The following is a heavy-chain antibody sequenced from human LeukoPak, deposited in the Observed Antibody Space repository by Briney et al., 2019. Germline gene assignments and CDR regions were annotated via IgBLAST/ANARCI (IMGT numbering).Heavy chain of an antibody. CDR1: GFTFSSYA. Sequence: GGSLRLSCAASGFTFSSYAMSWVRQAPGKGLEWVSPISGDGGSTYYADSVKGRFTISRDNAKNTLYLQMNSLRAEEPGVYDCAEFKDFQHWGQGTLVTASS. J-gene: IGHJ1*01. CDR2: ISGDGGST. V-gene: IGHV3-23*01. CDR3: AEFKDFQH.